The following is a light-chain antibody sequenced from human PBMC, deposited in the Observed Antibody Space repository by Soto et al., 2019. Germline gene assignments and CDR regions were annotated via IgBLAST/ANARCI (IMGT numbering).Light chain of an antibody. J-gene: IGKJ4*01. V-gene: IGKV1-9*01. CDR1: QGISSY. Sequence: DIQLTQSPSFLSASVGDRVTITCRASQGISSYFAWYQQKPGKAPKLLIYAVSTLKSGVPSRFSGSASGTEFTLTISSLQPEDVATYYCQQLNSYRLTFGGGTKVEIK. CDR2: AVS. CDR3: QQLNSYRLT.